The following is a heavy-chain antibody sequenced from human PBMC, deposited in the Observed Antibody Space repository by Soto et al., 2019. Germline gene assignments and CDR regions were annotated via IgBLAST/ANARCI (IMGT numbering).Heavy chain of an antibody. V-gene: IGHV6-1*01. CDR1: GDSVSNTSVA. D-gene: IGHD2-21*01. CDR2: TYFRSKWFN. J-gene: IGHJ5*02. Sequence: PSQTLSLTCVISGDSVSNTSVAWNWIRQSPSRGLEWLGRTYFRSKWFNDYAVSVQNRMTITPDTSRNQFSLQLNSVTPEDTAVYYYCARGVGGSGLNWFDPWGQGTLVTVSS. CDR3: CARGVGGSGLNWFDP.